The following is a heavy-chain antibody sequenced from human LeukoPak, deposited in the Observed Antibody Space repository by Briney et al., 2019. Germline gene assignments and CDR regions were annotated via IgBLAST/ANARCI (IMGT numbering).Heavy chain of an antibody. V-gene: IGHV3-20*01. Sequence: GGSLRLSCAASGFTFDDYGMTWVRQAPGKGLEWVSGINWNGAGTDYADSVKGRFTISRGNAKNSLYLQMNSLRAEDTALYHCARDSGQNFDPWGQGTLVTVSS. CDR1: GFTFDDYG. CDR3: ARDSGQNFDP. J-gene: IGHJ5*02. CDR2: INWNGAGT.